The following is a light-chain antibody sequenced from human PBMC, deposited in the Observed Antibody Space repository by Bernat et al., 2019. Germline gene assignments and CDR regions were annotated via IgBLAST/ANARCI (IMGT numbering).Light chain of an antibody. CDR1: QSISSW. J-gene: IGKJ5*01. CDR2: KAS. CDR3: QQYNNYSLIT. V-gene: IGKV1-5*03. Sequence: DIQMTQSPSTLSASVGDRVTITCRASQSISSWLAWYQQKPGKAPKPLIYKASSLESGVPSRFSGSGSGTEFTLPIRSLQPDDFATYYRQQYNNYSLITFGQETRLEIK.